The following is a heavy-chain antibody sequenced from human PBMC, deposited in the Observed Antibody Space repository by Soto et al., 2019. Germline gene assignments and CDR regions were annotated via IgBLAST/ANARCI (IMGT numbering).Heavy chain of an antibody. D-gene: IGHD2-2*03. CDR3: ARVEIVGFDY. Sequence: QIQLVQSGAEVKKPGASVKVSCKASGYTFPGFPIHWVRQAPGQRLEWMGWINAGSGKAESAQKLQGRVTINRDTSASTVYMELNSLRPEDTAVYYCARVEIVGFDYWGQGTLVTVSS. CDR2: INAGSGKA. CDR1: GYTFPGFP. J-gene: IGHJ4*02. V-gene: IGHV1-3*01.